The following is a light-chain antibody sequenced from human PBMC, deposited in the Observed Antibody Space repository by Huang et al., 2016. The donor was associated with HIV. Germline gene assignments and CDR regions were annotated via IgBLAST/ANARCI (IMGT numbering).Light chain of an antibody. CDR2: GAS. V-gene: IGKV3-15*01. CDR3: QQYNKWPPYT. CDR1: ESILRT. Sequence: VMTQSPATLSVSPGERATLSCRASESILRTLAWYQQRPGQPPRLLCYGASVRLPGIPDRFRGSGSGTEFSLTISSLQSEDFAVYYCQQYNKWPPYTYGQGTKLEIK. J-gene: IGKJ2*01.